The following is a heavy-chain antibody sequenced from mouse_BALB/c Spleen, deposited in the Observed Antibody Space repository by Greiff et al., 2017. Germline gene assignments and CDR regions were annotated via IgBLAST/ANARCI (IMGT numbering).Heavy chain of an antibody. D-gene: IGHD2-4*01. CDR3: ARYGDDYDEGFAY. CDR2: ISYSGST. CDR1: GDSITSGY. V-gene: IGHV3-8*02. J-gene: IGHJ3*01. Sequence: EVKLEESGPSLVKPSQTLSLTCSVTGDSITSGYWNWIRTFPGNKLEYMGYISYSGSTYYNPSLKSRISITRDTSKNQYYLQLNSVTTEDTATYYCARYGDDYDEGFAYWGQGTLVTVSA.